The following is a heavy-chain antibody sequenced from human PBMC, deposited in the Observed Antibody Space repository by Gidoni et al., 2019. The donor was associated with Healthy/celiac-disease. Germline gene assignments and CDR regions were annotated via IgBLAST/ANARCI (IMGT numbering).Heavy chain of an antibody. D-gene: IGHD6-13*01. J-gene: IGHJ6*02. CDR3: ARGSSSWFSYYYYGMDV. CDR1: GYTFTSYG. V-gene: IGHV1-18*01. Sequence: QVQLVQSGAEGKKPGASVKVSCKASGYTFTSYGISWVRQAPGQGLEWMGWISAYNGNTNYAQKLQGRVTMTTDTSTSTAYMELRSLRSDDTAVYYCARGSSSWFSYYYYGMDVWGQGTTVTVSS. CDR2: ISAYNGNT.